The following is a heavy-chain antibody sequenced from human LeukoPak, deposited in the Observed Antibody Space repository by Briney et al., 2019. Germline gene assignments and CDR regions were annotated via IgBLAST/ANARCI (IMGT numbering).Heavy chain of an antibody. J-gene: IGHJ4*02. CDR3: ARNDGSGSYGYFDY. V-gene: IGHV1-2*02. D-gene: IGHD3-10*01. Sequence: ASVKVSCKASGYTFTDYYMHWVRQAPGQGLEWMGWIDSNSGGTNYAQKFQGRVTMTRDTSISTAYMELSRLRSDDTAVYYCARNDGSGSYGYFDYWGQGTLVTVSS. CDR2: IDSNSGGT. CDR1: GYTFTDYY.